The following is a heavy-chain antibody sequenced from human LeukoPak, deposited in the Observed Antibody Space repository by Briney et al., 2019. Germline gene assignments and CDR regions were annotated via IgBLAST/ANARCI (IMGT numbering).Heavy chain of an antibody. V-gene: IGHV1-2*02. J-gene: IGHJ4*02. CDR3: ATGGHVRVYDSSAYYGHY. Sequence: ASVKVSCKASGYTFTGYYIHWMRQAPGQGLEWMGWINPNSGGTNDAQKFQGRVTMTTDTSISTAYMELSRLRSEDTAVYYCATGGHVRVYDSSAYYGHYWGQGTLVTVSS. CDR1: GYTFTGYY. CDR2: INPNSGGT. D-gene: IGHD3-22*01.